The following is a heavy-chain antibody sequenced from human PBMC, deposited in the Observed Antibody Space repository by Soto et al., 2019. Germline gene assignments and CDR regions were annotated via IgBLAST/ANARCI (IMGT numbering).Heavy chain of an antibody. V-gene: IGHV3-33*01. J-gene: IGHJ6*01. CDR2: IRHDGSQT. CDR1: GFTLSSFG. Sequence: QEQLVESGGGVVQPGRSLRLSCAASGFTLSSFGIHWVRQAPGKGLEWVAVIRHDGSQTNHVDSVKGRFTISRDNSRNTVFLQMDSLRAEDTAVYRCARDFITGATYSGPSYYHMDVWGRGTTVTVSS. CDR3: ARDFITGATYSGPSYYHMDV. D-gene: IGHD1-20*01.